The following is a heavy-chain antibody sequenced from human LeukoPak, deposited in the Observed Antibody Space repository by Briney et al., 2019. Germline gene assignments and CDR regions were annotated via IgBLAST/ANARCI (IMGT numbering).Heavy chain of an antibody. D-gene: IGHD5-18*01. J-gene: IGHJ4*02. CDR3: ARDLGETQLWSSSFDY. CDR2: ISYDGSNK. Sequence: PGGSLRLSCTASGFTFSNFWMGWVRQAPGKGLEWVAVISYDGSNKYYADSVKGRFTISRDNSKNTLYLQMNSLKAEDTAVYYCARDLGETQLWSSSFDYWGQGTLVTVSS. CDR1: GFTFSNFW. V-gene: IGHV3-30*03.